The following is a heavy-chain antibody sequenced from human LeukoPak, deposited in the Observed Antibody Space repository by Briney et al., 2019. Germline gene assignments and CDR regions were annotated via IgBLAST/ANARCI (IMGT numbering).Heavy chain of an antibody. J-gene: IGHJ3*02. CDR3: ARVSLEQWLVRYRAFDI. V-gene: IGHV4-34*01. CDR2: INHSGST. Sequence: SETLSLTCAVYGGSFSGYYWSWIRQPPGKGLEWIGEINHSGSTNYNPSLKGRVTISVDTSKNQFSLKLSSVTAADTAVYYCARVSLEQWLVRYRAFDIWGQGTMVTVSS. CDR1: GGSFSGYY. D-gene: IGHD6-19*01.